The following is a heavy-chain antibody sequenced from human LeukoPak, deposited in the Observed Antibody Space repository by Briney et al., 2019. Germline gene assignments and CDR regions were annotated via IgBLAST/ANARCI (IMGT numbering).Heavy chain of an antibody. J-gene: IGHJ4*02. CDR1: GFTFSPFG. Sequence: GGSLRLSCAASGFTFSPFGMHWVRQAPGKGLEWVAFIRYDGSHQYYAGSVKGRFTVSRDNSNNTLYLQMNSLRPEDTAMYYCAKDVASYYYDTTGADYWGQGTPVTVVS. CDR2: IRYDGSHQ. D-gene: IGHD3-22*01. V-gene: IGHV3-30*02. CDR3: AKDVASYYYDTTGADY.